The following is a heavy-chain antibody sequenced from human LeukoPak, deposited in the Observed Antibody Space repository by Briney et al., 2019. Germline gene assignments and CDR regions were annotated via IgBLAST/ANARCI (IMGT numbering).Heavy chain of an antibody. CDR3: ARDHGDYGADFDY. CDR2: IYHSGST. D-gene: IGHD4-17*01. CDR1: GYSISSGYY. J-gene: IGHJ4*02. Sequence: SETLSLTCTVSGYSISSGYYWGWIRQPPGKGLEWIGCIYHSGSTYYNPSLKSRVTISVDTSKNQFSLKLSSVTAADTAVYYCARDHGDYGADFDYWGQGTLVTVSS. V-gene: IGHV4-38-2*02.